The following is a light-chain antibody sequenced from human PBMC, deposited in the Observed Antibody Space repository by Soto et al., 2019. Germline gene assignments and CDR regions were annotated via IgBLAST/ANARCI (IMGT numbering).Light chain of an antibody. CDR2: GAS. Sequence: EIVMTQSPATLSVSPGERVTLSCRASQSVSSRLAWYHQKPGQSPRLLIYGASTRATGIPARFSGSGSGTDFTLTISRLEPEDFAVYYCQQYGSSPRWTFGQGTKVDIK. J-gene: IGKJ1*01. CDR3: QQYGSSPRWT. V-gene: IGKV3-20*01. CDR1: QSVSSR.